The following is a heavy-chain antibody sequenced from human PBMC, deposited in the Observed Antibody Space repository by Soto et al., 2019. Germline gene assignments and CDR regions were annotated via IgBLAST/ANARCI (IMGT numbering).Heavy chain of an antibody. CDR1: GFNFYYAW. V-gene: IGHV3-15*05. Sequence: EVQVIESGGGLVEPGGSLRLSCSASGFNFYYAWMTWVRQAPGKGLEWVGRIKSNPGGGTTDYAAPVKGRFIISRDDSENTIHLQMNSLKVEDTALYYCTKVYSLEHRVMDVWGQGTTVTVSS. CDR2: IKSNPGGGTT. CDR3: TKVYSLEHRVMDV. D-gene: IGHD1-1*01. J-gene: IGHJ6*02.